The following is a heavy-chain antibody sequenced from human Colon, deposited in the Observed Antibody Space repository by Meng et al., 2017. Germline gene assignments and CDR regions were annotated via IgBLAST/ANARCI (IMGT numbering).Heavy chain of an antibody. D-gene: IGHD1-7*01. J-gene: IGHJ4*02. V-gene: IGHV1-3*01. Sequence: ASVKVSCKTSGFTFTGYTLHWVRQAPGQSLEWMGWINAADGSTQYSQKFLDRVTITRDTSARTAYMELSSLRSEDTAVYYCARGAITRTATVLGWWGQGTLVTVSS. CDR2: INAADGST. CDR3: ARGAITRTATVLGW. CDR1: GFTFTGYT.